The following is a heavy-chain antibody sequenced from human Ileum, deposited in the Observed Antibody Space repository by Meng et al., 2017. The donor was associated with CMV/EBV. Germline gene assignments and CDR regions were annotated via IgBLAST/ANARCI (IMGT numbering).Heavy chain of an antibody. J-gene: IGHJ4*02. V-gene: IGHV4-34*02. CDR3: TRGRVGDWGFDF. Sequence: QLRLQRGGAGLLKPSETLSLTCGVNGGSFSSFSWTWIRQPPGKGPEWIGDINHRGTTNYSPSLKSRVTISIDTSKKQFSLRLSSLTAADTAVYYCTRGRVGDWGFDFWGQGTLVTVSS. CDR2: INHRGTT. CDR1: GGSFSSFS. D-gene: IGHD1-26*01.